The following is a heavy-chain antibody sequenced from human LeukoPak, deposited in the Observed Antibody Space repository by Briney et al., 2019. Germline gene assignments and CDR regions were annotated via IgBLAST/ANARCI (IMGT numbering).Heavy chain of an antibody. D-gene: IGHD2-2*01. CDR3: AKGCSSTRSYYYYMDV. J-gene: IGHJ6*03. V-gene: IGHV3-9*01. CDR1: GFTFDDYA. Sequence: PGRSLRLSCAASGFTFDDYAMHWVRQAPGKGLEWVSGISWNSGSIGYADSVKGRFTISRDNAKNSLYLQMNSLRAEDTALYYCAKGCSSTRSYYYYMDVWGKGTTVTVSS. CDR2: ISWNSGSI.